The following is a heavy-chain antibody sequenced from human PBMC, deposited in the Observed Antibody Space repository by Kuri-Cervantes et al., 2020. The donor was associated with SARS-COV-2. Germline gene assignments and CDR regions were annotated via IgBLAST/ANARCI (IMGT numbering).Heavy chain of an antibody. Sequence: ASVKVSCKASGYTFTSYGISWVRQAPGQGLEWMGWISAYNGNTNYAQKLQGRVTMTTDTSTSTAYMELSSLRSEDTAVYYCARGRAAAYAFDIWGQGTMVTVSS. CDR1: GYTFTSYG. CDR2: ISAYNGNT. J-gene: IGHJ3*02. D-gene: IGHD6-25*01. CDR3: ARGRAAAYAFDI. V-gene: IGHV1-18*01.